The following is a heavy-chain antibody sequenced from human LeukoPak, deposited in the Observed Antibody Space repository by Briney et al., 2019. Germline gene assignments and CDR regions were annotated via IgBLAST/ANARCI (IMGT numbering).Heavy chain of an antibody. CDR2: IHPDRGTT. Sequence: ASVKVSCKASGGTFSSYAISWVRQAPGQGLGWMGWIHPDRGTTNYAQKFQGRVTMTRDTSITAAYMEPSRLRSDDTAVYYCARRYCSSTSCYYFDYWGQGTLVTVSS. J-gene: IGHJ4*02. V-gene: IGHV1-2*02. CDR3: ARRYCSSTSCYYFDY. D-gene: IGHD2-2*01. CDR1: GGTFSSYA.